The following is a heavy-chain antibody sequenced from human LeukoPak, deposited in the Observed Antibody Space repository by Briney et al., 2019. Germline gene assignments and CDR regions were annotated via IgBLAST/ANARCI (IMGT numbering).Heavy chain of an antibody. J-gene: IGHJ4*02. CDR3: ARGWGAVAGPFDY. Sequence: SQTLSLTCAISGHSLSSNCAAWNWIMGTPSRGLEWLARTCYRSTWYNDDEVSEKSRITINPDTSKNQFALQLNSVTPEDTAVYYCARGWGAVAGPFDYWGQGTLVTVSS. CDR1: GHSLSSNCAA. V-gene: IGHV6-1*01. D-gene: IGHD6-19*01. CDR2: TCYRSTWYN.